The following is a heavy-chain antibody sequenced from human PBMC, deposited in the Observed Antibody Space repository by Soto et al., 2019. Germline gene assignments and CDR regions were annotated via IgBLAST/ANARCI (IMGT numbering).Heavy chain of an antibody. CDR3: ARAGSGGDDAFDI. J-gene: IGHJ3*02. CDR2: ISSSSTI. Sequence: GSLRLSCAASGFTFSSYSMNWVRQAPGKGLEWVSYISSSSTIYYADSVKGRFTISRDNAKNSLYLQMNSLRAEDTAVYYCARAGSGGDDAFDIWGQGTMVTVSS. CDR1: GFTFSSYS. D-gene: IGHD3-10*01. V-gene: IGHV3-48*01.